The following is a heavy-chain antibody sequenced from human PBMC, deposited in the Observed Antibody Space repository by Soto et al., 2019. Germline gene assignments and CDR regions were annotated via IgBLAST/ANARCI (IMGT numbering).Heavy chain of an antibody. V-gene: IGHV1-18*01. CDR1: GYTFTTFG. Sequence: QVPLVQSGGEVKKPGAAVKVSCKASGYTFTTFGIGWVRQAPGRGLEWMGWISAYSGNTEYPEKLQGRVTMTIDTSTSTTYMELRSLRSDDTAVYYCARAFCSGGSCYLDYWGQGALVTVSS. J-gene: IGHJ4*02. CDR2: ISAYSGNT. CDR3: ARAFCSGGSCYLDY. D-gene: IGHD2-15*01.